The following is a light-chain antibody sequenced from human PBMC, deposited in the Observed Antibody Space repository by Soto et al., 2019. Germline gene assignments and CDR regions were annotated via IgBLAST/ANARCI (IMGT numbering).Light chain of an antibody. CDR2: DVS. Sequence: DIQMTQSPSTLSASVGDRVTITCRASQSVGSSLAWYQQKPGKAPNPLIYDVSRLGSGVPSRFSGTGSGTEFSLTISSLQPDDIATYYCQQYEGYSPTFDQGTKVDIK. V-gene: IGKV1-5*01. CDR3: QQYEGYSPT. J-gene: IGKJ1*01. CDR1: QSVGSS.